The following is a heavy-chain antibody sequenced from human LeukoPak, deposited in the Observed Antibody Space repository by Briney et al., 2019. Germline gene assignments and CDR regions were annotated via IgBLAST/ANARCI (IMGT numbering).Heavy chain of an antibody. J-gene: IGHJ4*02. V-gene: IGHV3-48*03. Sequence: GGSLRLSCAASGFTFSSYEMNWVRQAPGKGLEWVSYISSSGSTIYYADSVKGRFTISRDNAKNSLYLQMNSLRAEDTAVYYCARGWRDIVVVPAAVEPMVDYWGQGTLVTVSS. CDR2: ISSSGSTI. CDR3: ARGWRDIVVVPAAVEPMVDY. CDR1: GFTFSSYE. D-gene: IGHD2-2*01.